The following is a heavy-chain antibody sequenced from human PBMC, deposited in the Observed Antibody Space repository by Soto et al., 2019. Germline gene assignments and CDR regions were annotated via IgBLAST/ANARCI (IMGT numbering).Heavy chain of an antibody. J-gene: IGHJ3*02. CDR3: ARGRIVASIHDAFEI. Sequence: QGQLLQSGDEVKKPGASVWVSCRASGYDFTSYGISWMRQAPGQGLEWVSWISAYNGKRDTAQKFQGRVTMTLDTSTDTAHMELGDLTSADTAVYYCARGRIVASIHDAFEIWGQGTMVAVSS. CDR1: GYDFTSYG. D-gene: IGHD2-21*01. V-gene: IGHV1-18*01. CDR2: ISAYNGKR.